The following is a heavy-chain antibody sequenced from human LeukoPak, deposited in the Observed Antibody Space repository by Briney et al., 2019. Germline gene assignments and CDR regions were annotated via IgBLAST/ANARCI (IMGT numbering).Heavy chain of an antibody. J-gene: IGHJ2*01. V-gene: IGHV4-34*01. CDR1: GGSFSGDY. CDR2: INHSGST. D-gene: IGHD2-21*02. CDR3: ASLEVVTASQEYFDL. Sequence: SETLSLTCAVYGGSFSGDYWSWIRQPPGKGLERIGEINHSGSTNYNPSLKSRVTISIDTSKSQFSLKITSATAADTAVYYCASLEVVTASQEYFDLWGRGTLVTVSS.